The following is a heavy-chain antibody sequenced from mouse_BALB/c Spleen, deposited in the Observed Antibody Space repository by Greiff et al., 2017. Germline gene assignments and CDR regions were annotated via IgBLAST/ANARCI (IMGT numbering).Heavy chain of an antibody. CDR1: GYAFSSSW. CDR2: IYPGDGDT. D-gene: IGHD3-2*01. CDR3: APDSSGPWFAY. V-gene: IGHV1-82*01. Sequence: VHLVESGPELVKPGASVKISCKASGYAFSSSWMNWVKQRPGQGLEWIGRIYPGDGDTNYNGKFKGKATLTADKSSSTAYMQLSSLTSVDSAVYFCAPDSSGPWFAYWGQGTLVTVSA. J-gene: IGHJ3*01.